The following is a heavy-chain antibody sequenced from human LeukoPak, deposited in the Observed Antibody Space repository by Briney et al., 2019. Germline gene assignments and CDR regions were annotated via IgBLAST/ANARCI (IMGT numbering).Heavy chain of an antibody. CDR3: ARDFSAVAGV. CDR2: ISSSSSYK. V-gene: IGHV3-21*01. CDR1: GFTFSSYS. D-gene: IGHD6-19*01. Sequence: GVSLRLSCAASGFTFSSYSMNWVRQAPGKGLEWVSSISSSSSYKYYADSVKGRFTISRDNAKNSLFLQMSSLRGEDTAVYYCARDFSAVAGVWGQGALVTVSS. J-gene: IGHJ4*02.